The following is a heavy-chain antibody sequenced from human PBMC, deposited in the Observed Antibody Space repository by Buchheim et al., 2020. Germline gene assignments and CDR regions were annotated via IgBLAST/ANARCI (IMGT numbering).Heavy chain of an antibody. V-gene: IGHV4-31*03. D-gene: IGHD3-22*01. CDR2: IYYSGST. CDR1: GGSISSGGYY. CDR3: ARDLYSDYSSGYYSNWFDP. J-gene: IGHJ5*02. Sequence: QVQLQESGPGLVKPSQTLSLTCTVSGGSISSGGYYWSWLRQHPGKGLEWIGSIYYSGSTYYNPSLKSRVTISVDTSKNQFSLRLSSVTAADKAVYYCARDLYSDYSSGYYSNWFDPWGQGTL.